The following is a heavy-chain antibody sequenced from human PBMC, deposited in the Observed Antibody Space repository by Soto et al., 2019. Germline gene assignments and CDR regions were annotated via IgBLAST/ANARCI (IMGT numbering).Heavy chain of an antibody. J-gene: IGHJ6*02. D-gene: IGHD6-6*01. Sequence: PGGSLRLSCAASGFTFSNAWMSWVRQAPGKGLEWVGRIKSKTDGGTTDYAAPVKGRFTISRDDSKNTLYLQMNSLKTEDTAVYYCTTGRWGVSSGVFGYYYYGMDVWCQGTTVTVSS. CDR2: IKSKTDGGTT. V-gene: IGHV3-15*01. CDR3: TTGRWGVSSGVFGYYYYGMDV. CDR1: GFTFSNAW.